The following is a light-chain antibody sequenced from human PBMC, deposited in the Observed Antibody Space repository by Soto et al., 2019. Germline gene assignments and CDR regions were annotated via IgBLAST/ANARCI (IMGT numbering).Light chain of an antibody. V-gene: IGKV3-20*01. CDR2: GAS. CDR1: QSVSSSY. Sequence: EIVLTQSPGTLSLSPGERATLSCRASQSVSSSYLAWYQQKPSQAPRLLIYGASSRATGIPDRFSGSGSGTDFATTISKLEPEDFAVYYCQQYGSSPPTYTFGQGTKLEIK. J-gene: IGKJ2*01. CDR3: QQYGSSPPTYT.